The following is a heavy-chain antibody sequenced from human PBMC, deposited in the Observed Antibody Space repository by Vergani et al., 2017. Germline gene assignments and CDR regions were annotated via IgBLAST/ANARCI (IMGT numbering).Heavy chain of an antibody. J-gene: IGHJ4*01. Sequence: EVQLLESGGDLVQPGGSLRLSRTASGFIFSTYAMSWVRQAPGKGLEWVSGISASGATTYYADSVKGRVTISRDNSKNTLYLQMNSLRVEDTALYYCARAYGRYDWFDYWGQRTLVTVSS. V-gene: IGHV3-23*01. CDR2: ISASGATT. CDR1: GFIFSTYA. D-gene: IGHD1-20*01. CDR3: ARAYGRYDWFDY.